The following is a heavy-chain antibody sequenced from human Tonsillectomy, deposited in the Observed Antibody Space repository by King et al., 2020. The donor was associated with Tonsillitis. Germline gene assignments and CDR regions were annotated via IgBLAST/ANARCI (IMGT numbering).Heavy chain of an antibody. V-gene: IGHV3-7*01. Sequence: VQLVESGGGLVQPGGSLRLSCAASGFTFSGYWMAWVRQAPGKGLEWVANIKQDESDKNYVDSVKGRFTISRDNAKNSLYLQMNNLRVDDTAMYYCARDVSGNLDYWGQGTLVTVSS. CDR2: IKQDESDK. CDR1: GFTFSGYW. J-gene: IGHJ4*02. CDR3: ARDVSGNLDY. D-gene: IGHD1-26*01.